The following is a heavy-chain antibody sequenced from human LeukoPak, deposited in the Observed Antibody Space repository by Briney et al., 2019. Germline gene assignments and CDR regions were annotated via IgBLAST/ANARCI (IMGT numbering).Heavy chain of an antibody. Sequence: SETLSLTCAVYGGSFSGYYRSWIRQPPGKGLEWIGEINHSGSTYYNPSLKSRVTISVDTSKNQFSLKLSSVTAADTAVYYCARYDVWGTYRAFDYWGQGTLVTVSS. D-gene: IGHD3-16*02. V-gene: IGHV4-34*01. CDR1: GGSFSGYY. CDR3: ARYDVWGTYRAFDY. J-gene: IGHJ4*02. CDR2: INHSGST.